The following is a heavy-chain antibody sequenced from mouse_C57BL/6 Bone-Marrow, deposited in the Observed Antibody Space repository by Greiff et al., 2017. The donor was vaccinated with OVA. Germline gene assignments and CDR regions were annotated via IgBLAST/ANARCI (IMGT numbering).Heavy chain of an antibody. CDR3: ARFGLPLDY. Sequence: VQLQQSGPELVKPGASVKISCKASGYAFSSSWMNWVKQRPGKGLEWIGRIYPGDGDTNYNGKFKGKATLTADKSSSTAYMQLSSLTSEDSSVXFCARFGLPLDYWGQGTTLTVSS. J-gene: IGHJ2*01. CDR2: IYPGDGDT. CDR1: GYAFSSSW. D-gene: IGHD3-1*01. V-gene: IGHV1-82*01.